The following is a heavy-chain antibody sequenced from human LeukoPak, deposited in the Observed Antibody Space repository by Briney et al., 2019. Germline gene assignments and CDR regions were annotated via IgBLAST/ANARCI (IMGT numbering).Heavy chain of an antibody. V-gene: IGHV4-4*07. Sequence: PSETLSLTCTISGGSISSYYWSWIRQPAGKGLEWIGRIYTSGSTNYNPSLKSRVTMSVDTSKNQFSLKLSSVTAADTAVYYCAGDGCSSTNCRYQDGLDVWGQGTTVTVSS. CDR2: IYTSGST. J-gene: IGHJ6*02. CDR3: AGDGCSSTNCRYQDGLDV. D-gene: IGHD2-2*01. CDR1: GGSISSYY.